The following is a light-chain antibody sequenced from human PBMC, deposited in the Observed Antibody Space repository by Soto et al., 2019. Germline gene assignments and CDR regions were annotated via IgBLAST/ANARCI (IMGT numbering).Light chain of an antibody. Sequence: QAVVTQPASVSGSPGQSIIISCTGTSTDVGNYNLVSWYKQPPGKAPKLIIYETTRRPSGVSYRFSGSKSGNTASLTISGLQAEDEADYYCCSYEGRTTYVVFGGGTKVTVL. CDR3: CSYEGRTTYVV. J-gene: IGLJ2*01. V-gene: IGLV2-23*01. CDR2: ETT. CDR1: STDVGNYNL.